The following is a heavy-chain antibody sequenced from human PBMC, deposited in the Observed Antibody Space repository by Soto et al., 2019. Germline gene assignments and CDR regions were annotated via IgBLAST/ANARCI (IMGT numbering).Heavy chain of an antibody. D-gene: IGHD4-17*01. Sequence: QVQLVQSGAAVKKPGSSVKVSCKASGGSFSSHIISWVRQAPGQGLEWMGRIIPFHGVANYAQKFQGRVSITADKATSTAYMELSTLRSEDTAVYSCTTRRDIDYVARRVNYFHLWGRGTLVTVSS. CDR3: TTRRDIDYVARRVNYFHL. CDR2: IIPFHGVA. CDR1: GGSFSSHI. J-gene: IGHJ2*01. V-gene: IGHV1-69*02.